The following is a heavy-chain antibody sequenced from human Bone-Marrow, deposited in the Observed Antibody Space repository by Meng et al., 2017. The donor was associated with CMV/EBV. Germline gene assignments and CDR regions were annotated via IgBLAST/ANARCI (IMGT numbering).Heavy chain of an antibody. Sequence: SETLSLTCTVSDYSISSGYYWGWIRQPPGKGLEWIGSIYHSGSTYYNPSLKSRVTISVDTSKNQFYLKLSSVTAADTAVYYWASRADSRWGYYFDDWGQGTLVTVSS. CDR3: ASRADSRWGYYFDD. D-gene: IGHD4-23*01. V-gene: IGHV4-38-2*02. CDR1: DYSISSGYY. CDR2: IYHSGST. J-gene: IGHJ4*03.